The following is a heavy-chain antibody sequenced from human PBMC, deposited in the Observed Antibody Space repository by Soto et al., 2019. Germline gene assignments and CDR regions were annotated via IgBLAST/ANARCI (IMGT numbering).Heavy chain of an antibody. D-gene: IGHD1-1*01. CDR3: AREPATAKPEGVDF. CDR1: AGTFTNYA. J-gene: IGHJ4*02. CDR2: INPNSGGT. Sequence: ASVKVSCKASAGTFTNYAISWVRQAPGQGLEWMGWINPNSGGTKYAPKFQGGVTMTRDTSITTAYMELSRLRSGDTAVYYCAREPATAKPEGVDFWGQGTLVTVSS. V-gene: IGHV1-2*02.